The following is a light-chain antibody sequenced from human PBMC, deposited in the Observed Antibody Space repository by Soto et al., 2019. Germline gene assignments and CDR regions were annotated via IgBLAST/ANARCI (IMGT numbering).Light chain of an antibody. J-gene: IGKJ1*01. CDR2: GAS. CDR1: QSIGTN. V-gene: IGKV3-15*01. CDR3: QQYNNWPRT. Sequence: EIIMTQSPATLSVSPGERATLSCRASQSIGTNLAWYQQKAGQAPRLLIYGASTRATGIPARFSGSGSGTDFTLTISSLQSEDFAVYYCQQYNNWPRTFGQGTKVEIK.